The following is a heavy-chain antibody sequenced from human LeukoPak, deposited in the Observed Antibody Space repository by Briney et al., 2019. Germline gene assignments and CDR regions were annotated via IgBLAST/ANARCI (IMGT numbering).Heavy chain of an antibody. V-gene: IGHV5-51*01. CDR2: IYPGGSDT. Sequence: GEPLKISCKSSGYTFSNYWIGWVRQMPGKGLEWMGIIYPGGSDTRYSPSFEGQVSTSADKSISTAYLQWSSLKASDTAMYYCARVPYSISSMDYWGQGTLVTVSS. J-gene: IGHJ4*02. D-gene: IGHD6-6*01. CDR1: GYTFSNYW. CDR3: ARVPYSISSMDY.